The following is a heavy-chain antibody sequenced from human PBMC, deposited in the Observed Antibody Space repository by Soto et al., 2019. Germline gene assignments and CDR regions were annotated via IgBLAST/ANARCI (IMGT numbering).Heavy chain of an antibody. CDR1: EYSFSTYW. J-gene: IGHJ6*02. D-gene: IGHD3-22*01. V-gene: IGHV5-51*01. Sequence: GESLKISCKGSEYSFSTYWIAWVRQMPGKGLEWMGIIYPGDSDTRYSPSFQGQVTISADKSSSTAHLQWSSLTADDTAVYYCARDLIVDGPDNYAMDVWGQGTTVTVSS. CDR3: ARDLIVDGPDNYAMDV. CDR2: IYPGDSDT.